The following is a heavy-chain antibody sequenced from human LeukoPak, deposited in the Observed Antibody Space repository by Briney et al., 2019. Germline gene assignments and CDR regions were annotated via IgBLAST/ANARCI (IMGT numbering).Heavy chain of an antibody. CDR2: INHSGST. J-gene: IGHJ5*02. V-gene: IGHV4-34*01. D-gene: IGHD3-3*01. Sequence: SETLSLTCAVYGGSFSGYYWSWIRQPPGKGLEWIGEINHSGSTNYNPSLKSRVTISVDTSKNQFSLELSSVTAADTAVYYCARGTIFGVVIARYNWFDPWGQGTLVTVSS. CDR3: ARGTIFGVVIARYNWFDP. CDR1: GGSFSGYY.